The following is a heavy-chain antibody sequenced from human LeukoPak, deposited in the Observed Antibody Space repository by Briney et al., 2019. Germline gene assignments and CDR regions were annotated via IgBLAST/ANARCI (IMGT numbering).Heavy chain of an antibody. CDR1: GDSVSSNSVT. CDR3: ARRLTQYDCFDL. CDR2: TYYRSTWYN. J-gene: IGHJ5*02. V-gene: IGHV6-1*01. D-gene: IGHD2-2*01. Sequence: SQTLSLTCAISGDSVSSNSVTWNWIRQSPSRGLEWLGRTYYRSTWYNDYAVSVRGRITVNPGTSRNQFSLHLNSVTPEDTAVYYCARRLTQYDCFDLWGQGILVTVSS.